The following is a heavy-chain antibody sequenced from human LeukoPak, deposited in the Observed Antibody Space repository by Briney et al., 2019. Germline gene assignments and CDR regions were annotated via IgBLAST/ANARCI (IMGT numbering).Heavy chain of an antibody. CDR3: ASRKLGNDY. CDR1: GGSFSGYY. CDR2: INHSGST. V-gene: IGHV4-34*01. D-gene: IGHD7-27*01. Sequence: MTSEILSLTCAVYGGSFSGYYWSWIRQPPGKGLEWIGEINHSGSTNYNPSLKSRVTISADTSQNQFSLKLSSVTAADTAVYYCASRKLGNDYWGQGTLVTVSS. J-gene: IGHJ4*02.